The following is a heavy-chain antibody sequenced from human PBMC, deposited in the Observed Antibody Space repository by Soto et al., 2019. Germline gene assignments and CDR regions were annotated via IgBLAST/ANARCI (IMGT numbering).Heavy chain of an antibody. CDR3: ASKAACGGDCYAFDS. D-gene: IGHD2-21*02. J-gene: IGHJ4*02. CDR2: IIPLFGTA. Sequence: QVYLVQSGAEVKKPGSSVKISCKASGGIFSSNTINWVRQAAGQGLEWMGGIIPLFGTANYAEKFQGRVTITADKSTKTEYMELTSLRSEDTAVYSCASKAACGGDCYAFDSWGQGTLVTVSS. CDR1: GGIFSSNT. V-gene: IGHV1-69*06.